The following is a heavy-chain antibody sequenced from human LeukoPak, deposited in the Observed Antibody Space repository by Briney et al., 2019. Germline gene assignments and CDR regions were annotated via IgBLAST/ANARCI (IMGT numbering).Heavy chain of an antibody. CDR3: ARGQNIAARKYYFDY. CDR2: INHSGST. CDR1: GGSFSGYY. J-gene: IGHJ4*02. Sequence: SETLSLTCAVYGGSFSGYYWGWIRQPPGKGLEWIGEINHSGSTNYNPSLKSRVTISVDTSKNQFSLKLSSVTAADTAVYYCARGQNIAARKYYFDYWGQGTLVTVSS. V-gene: IGHV4-34*01. D-gene: IGHD6-6*01.